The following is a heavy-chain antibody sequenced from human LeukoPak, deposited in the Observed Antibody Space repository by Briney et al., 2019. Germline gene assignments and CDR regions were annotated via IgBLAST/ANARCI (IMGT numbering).Heavy chain of an antibody. J-gene: IGHJ3*02. D-gene: IGHD2-2*01. CDR1: GFTFGSYG. CDR3: ARDIKGQYQDAFDI. V-gene: IGHV3-30*02. Sequence: GGSLRLSCAASGFTFGSYGMHWVRQAPGKGLEWVTFIRSDGSNKYYADSVKGRFTISRGNAKNSVYLQMNSLRAEDTAVYYCARDIKGQYQDAFDIWGQGTMVTVSS. CDR2: IRSDGSNK.